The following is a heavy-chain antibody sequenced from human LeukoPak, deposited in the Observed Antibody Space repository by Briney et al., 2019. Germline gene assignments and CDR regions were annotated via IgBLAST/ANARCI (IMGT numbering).Heavy chain of an antibody. Sequence: SETLSLTCTVSGYSISSGYYWGWIRQPPGKGLEWIGSIYHSGSTSYNPSLKSRVTISIDTSKNQFSLKLSSVTAADTAVYFCARVITSGWYYFDYWGQGTLVTVSS. V-gene: IGHV4-38-2*02. D-gene: IGHD6-19*01. CDR1: GYSISSGYY. CDR2: IYHSGST. CDR3: ARVITSGWYYFDY. J-gene: IGHJ4*02.